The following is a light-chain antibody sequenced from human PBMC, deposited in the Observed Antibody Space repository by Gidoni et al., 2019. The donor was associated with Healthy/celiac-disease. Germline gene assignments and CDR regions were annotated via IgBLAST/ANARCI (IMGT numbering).Light chain of an antibody. V-gene: IGKV1-33*01. CDR2: DAS. CDR1: QDISNY. J-gene: IGKJ5*01. Sequence: DIQIPQSPSSLSASVGDRVTITCQASQDISNYLNWYQQKPGKAPKLLIYDASNLETGVPSRFSGSGSGTDFTFTISSLQPEDIATYYCQQYDNLPITFXQXTRLEIK. CDR3: QQYDNLPIT.